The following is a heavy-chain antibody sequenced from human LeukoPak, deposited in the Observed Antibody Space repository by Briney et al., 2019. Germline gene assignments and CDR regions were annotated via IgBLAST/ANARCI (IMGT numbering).Heavy chain of an antibody. J-gene: IGHJ3*02. CDR3: ARGIFGGSGYYFSAFDI. D-gene: IGHD3-22*01. V-gene: IGHV1-2*02. CDR1: GYTFTGYY. Sequence: ASVKVSCKASGYTFTGYYMHWVRQAPGQGLEWMGWINPNSGGTNYAQKFQGRVTMTRDTSISTAYMELSRLRSDGTAVYYCARGIFGGSGYYFSAFDIWGQGTMVTVSS. CDR2: INPNSGGT.